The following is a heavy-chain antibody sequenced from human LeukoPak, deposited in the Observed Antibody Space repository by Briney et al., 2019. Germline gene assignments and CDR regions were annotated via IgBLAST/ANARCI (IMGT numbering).Heavy chain of an antibody. V-gene: IGHV3-48*02. Sequence: GGSLRLSCAASGFTFSSYNMNWVRQAPGKGLEWISHITSGRSTINYADSVKGRFTISRDNAKNSLYLQMNSLRDEDTAVYYCVRAATGTLGAFDIWGQGTLVTISS. CDR2: ITSGRSTI. CDR3: VRAATGTLGAFDI. CDR1: GFTFSSYN. J-gene: IGHJ3*02. D-gene: IGHD1-1*01.